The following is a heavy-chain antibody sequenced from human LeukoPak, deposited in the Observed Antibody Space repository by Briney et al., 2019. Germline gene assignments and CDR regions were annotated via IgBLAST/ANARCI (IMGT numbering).Heavy chain of an antibody. J-gene: IGHJ5*02. CDR3: AKERGSGSYYDWFDP. CDR2: ISGSGGST. D-gene: IGHD3-10*01. Sequence: GGSLRLSCAASGFTFSSYAMSWVRQAPGEGLEWVSAISGSGGSTYYADSVKGRFTISRDNSKNTLYLQMDSLRAEDTAVYYCAKERGSGSYYDWFDPWGQGTLVTVSS. CDR1: GFTFSSYA. V-gene: IGHV3-23*01.